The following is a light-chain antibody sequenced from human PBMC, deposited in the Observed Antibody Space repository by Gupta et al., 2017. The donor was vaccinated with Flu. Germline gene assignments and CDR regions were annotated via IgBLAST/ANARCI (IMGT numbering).Light chain of an antibody. CDR2: DDS. CDR3: QVWDSSSDPYV. V-gene: IGLV3-21*02. J-gene: IGLJ1*01. CDR1: NIGSKS. Sequence: SYLLPQPPSVSVAPGQTARITCWGNNIGSKSVHWYQQKPGQAPVLVVYDDSDRPSGIPERFSGSNSGNTATLTVSRVEVGDEADYYCQVWDSSSDPYVFGTGTKVTVL.